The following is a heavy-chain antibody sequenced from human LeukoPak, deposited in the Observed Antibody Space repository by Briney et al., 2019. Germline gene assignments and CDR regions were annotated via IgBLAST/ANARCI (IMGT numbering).Heavy chain of an antibody. V-gene: IGHV3-30*04. J-gene: IGHJ6*02. CDR3: ARGELRYFDWLLHYYYYGMDV. CDR1: GFTFSSYA. D-gene: IGHD3-9*01. CDR2: ISYDGSNK. Sequence: PGGSLRLSCAASGFTFSSYAMRWVRQAPGKGLEWVAVISYDGSNKYYADSVKGRFTISRDNSKNTLYLQMNSLRAEDTAVYYCARGELRYFDWLLHYYYYGMDVWGQGTTVTVSS.